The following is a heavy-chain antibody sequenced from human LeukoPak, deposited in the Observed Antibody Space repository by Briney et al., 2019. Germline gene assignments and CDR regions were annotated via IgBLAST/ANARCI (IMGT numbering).Heavy chain of an antibody. CDR2: IYYSGST. Sequence: SETLSLTCTVSGGSISSYYWSWIRQPPGKGLEWIGYIYYSGSTNYNPSLKSRVTISVDTSKNQFSLKLSSVTAADTAVYYCARDFGDYVGLGHNWFDPWGQGILVTVSS. CDR1: GGSISSYY. J-gene: IGHJ5*02. D-gene: IGHD4-17*01. CDR3: ARDFGDYVGLGHNWFDP. V-gene: IGHV4-59*12.